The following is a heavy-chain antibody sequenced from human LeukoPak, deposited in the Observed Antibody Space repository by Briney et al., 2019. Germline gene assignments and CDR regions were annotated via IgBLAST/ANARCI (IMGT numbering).Heavy chain of an antibody. D-gene: IGHD6-19*01. J-gene: IGHJ4*02. CDR2: IILPLDIT. CDR3: ARSSVTGHFDF. Sequence: AASVKVSCKASGDTFSSSAISWVRQAPGQGLEWMGKIILPLDITNYAQQFQGGVTITTDKSTDTVFLELSSLRSQDTAVYCARSSVTGHFDFWGQGTLVTVSS. V-gene: IGHV1-69*04. CDR1: GDTFSSSA.